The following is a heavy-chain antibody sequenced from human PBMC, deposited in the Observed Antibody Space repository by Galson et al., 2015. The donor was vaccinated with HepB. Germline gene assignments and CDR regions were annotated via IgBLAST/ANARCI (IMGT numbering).Heavy chain of an antibody. J-gene: IGHJ6*03. CDR1: GYTFTSYD. Sequence: SVKVSCKASGYTFTSYDINWVRQATGRGLEWMGWMNPNSGNTGYAQKFQGRVTMTRNTSISTAYMELSSLRSEDTAVYYCAIGYCSSTSCQDYYYYYMDVWGKGTTVTVSS. D-gene: IGHD2-2*01. CDR2: MNPNSGNT. CDR3: AIGYCSSTSCQDYYYYYMDV. V-gene: IGHV1-8*01.